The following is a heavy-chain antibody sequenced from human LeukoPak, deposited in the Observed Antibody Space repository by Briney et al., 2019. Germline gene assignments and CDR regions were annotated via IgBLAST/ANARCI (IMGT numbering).Heavy chain of an antibody. V-gene: IGHV3-21*01. CDR2: ISSSSSYI. J-gene: IGHJ4*02. D-gene: IGHD3-3*01. Sequence: GGSLRLSCAASGFTFSSYSMNWVRQAPGKGLEWVSSISSSSSYIYYADSVKGRFTISRDNAKNSLYLQMNSLRAEDTAVYYCASNSRITIFGVVIMGRGQGTLVTVSS. CDR1: GFTFSSYS. CDR3: ASNSRITIFGVVIMG.